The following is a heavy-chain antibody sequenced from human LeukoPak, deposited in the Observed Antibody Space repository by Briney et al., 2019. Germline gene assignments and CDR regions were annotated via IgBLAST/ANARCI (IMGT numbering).Heavy chain of an antibody. J-gene: IGHJ3*02. CDR2: IYYSGST. V-gene: IGHV4-39*07. CDR1: GGSISSSSYY. Sequence: SETLSLTCTVSGGSISSSSYYWGWIRQPPGKGLEWIGSIYYSGSTYYNPSLKSRVTISVDTSKNQFSLKLSSVTAADTAVYCCARDRGGWYRDAFDIWGQGTMVTVSS. D-gene: IGHD6-19*01. CDR3: ARDRGGWYRDAFDI.